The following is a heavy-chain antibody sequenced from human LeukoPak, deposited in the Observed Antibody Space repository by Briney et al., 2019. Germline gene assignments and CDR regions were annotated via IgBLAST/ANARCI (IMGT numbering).Heavy chain of an antibody. D-gene: IGHD4-17*01. Sequence: PSETLSLTCAVYGGSFSGYYWSWIRQPPGKGLEWIGEINHSGSTNYNPSLKSRVTISVDTSKNQFSLKLSSVTAADTAVYYCARPVDGDYVHADAFDIWGQGTMVTVSS. CDR2: INHSGST. V-gene: IGHV4-34*01. CDR3: ARPVDGDYVHADAFDI. J-gene: IGHJ3*02. CDR1: GGSFSGYY.